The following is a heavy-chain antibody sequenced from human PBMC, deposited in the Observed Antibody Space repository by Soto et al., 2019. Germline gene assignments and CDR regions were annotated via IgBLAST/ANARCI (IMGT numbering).Heavy chain of an antibody. CDR1: GFTFSSYW. CDR3: ARDAYISGYYQFDY. Sequence: EVQLVESGGGLVQPGGSLRLSCAASGFTFSSYWMNWVRQVPGKGLVWVSRIHFDGSTTHYADSVKGRFTISRDNAKNTLSLQMNSLRAEDTAVYYCARDAYISGYYQFDYWGQGTLVTVSS. D-gene: IGHD6-19*01. J-gene: IGHJ4*02. V-gene: IGHV3-74*01. CDR2: IHFDGSTT.